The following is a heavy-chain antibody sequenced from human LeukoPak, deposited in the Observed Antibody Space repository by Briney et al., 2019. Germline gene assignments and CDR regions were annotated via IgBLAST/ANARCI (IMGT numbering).Heavy chain of an antibody. V-gene: IGHV3-21*01. J-gene: IGHJ4*02. CDR1: EFTFSSYS. Sequence: GGSLRLSCAGSEFTFSSYSMHWVRQAPGKGLEWVSSISGSSDDIYYADSVKGRFTISRDNSKNSLYLQMKGLRAEDTALYYCARRGYYDYTGFDYWGQGTLVTVSS. CDR2: ISGSSDDI. D-gene: IGHD3-16*01. CDR3: ARRGYYDYTGFDY.